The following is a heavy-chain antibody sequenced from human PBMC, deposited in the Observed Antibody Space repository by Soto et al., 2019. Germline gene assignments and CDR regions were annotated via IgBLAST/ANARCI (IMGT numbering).Heavy chain of an antibody. D-gene: IGHD6-13*01. CDR1: GGTFSSYA. Sequence: QVQLVQSGAEVKKPGSSVKVSCKASGGTFSSYAISWVRQAPGQGLEWMGGIIPIFGTANYAQKFQGRVTITADESTSTAYMELSSLRSEDTAVYYCARPYSAAAGNGWYKFDLWGRGTLVTVSS. CDR2: IIPIFGTA. V-gene: IGHV1-69*12. J-gene: IGHJ2*01. CDR3: ARPYSAAAGNGWYKFDL.